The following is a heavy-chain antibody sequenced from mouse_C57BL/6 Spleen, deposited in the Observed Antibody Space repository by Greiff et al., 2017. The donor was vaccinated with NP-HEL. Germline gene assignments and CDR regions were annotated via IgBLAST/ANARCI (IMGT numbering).Heavy chain of an antibody. J-gene: IGHJ2*01. CDR3: ARGGSFDY. CDR2: ISSGGSYT. CDR1: GFTFSSYG. V-gene: IGHV5-6*02. Sequence: EVKVVESGGDLVKPGGSLKLSCAASGFTFSSYGMSWVRQTPDKRLEWVATISSGGSYTYYPDSVKGRFTISRDNAKNTLYLQMSSLKSEDTAMYYCARGGSFDYWGQGTTLTVSS.